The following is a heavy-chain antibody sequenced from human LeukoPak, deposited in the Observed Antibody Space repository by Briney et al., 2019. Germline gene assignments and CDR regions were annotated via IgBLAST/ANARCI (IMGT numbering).Heavy chain of an antibody. CDR3: ARSRGGDENGVTFYDMDV. CDR1: DVSISSSS. CDR2: IYYSATT. V-gene: IGHV4-59*12. Sequence: SETLSLTRSVSDVSISSSSWTWVRQPSGRGLEWIGYIYYSATTSYSPSLKSRATISVDTSSNQVYLSLTSVTAADTAVYYCARSRGGDENGVTFYDMDVWGNWTSVSVS. D-gene: IGHD5-12*01. J-gene: IGHJ6*03.